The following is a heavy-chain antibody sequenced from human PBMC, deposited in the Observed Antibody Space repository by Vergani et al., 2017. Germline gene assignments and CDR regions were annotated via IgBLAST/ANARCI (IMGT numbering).Heavy chain of an antibody. CDR2: IYYSGST. D-gene: IGHD5-24*01. CDR3: ARGSREDAFDI. Sequence: QVQLQQWGAGLVKPSQTLSLTCTVSGGSISSGGYYWSWIRQHPGKGLEWIGYIYYSGSTYYNPSLKSRVTISVDTSKNQFSLKLSSVTAADTAVYYCARGSREDAFDIWGQGTMVTVSS. J-gene: IGHJ3*02. V-gene: IGHV4-31*03. CDR1: GGSISSGGYY.